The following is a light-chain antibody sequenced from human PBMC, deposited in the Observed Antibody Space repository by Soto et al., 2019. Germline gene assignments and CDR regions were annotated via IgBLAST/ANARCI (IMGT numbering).Light chain of an antibody. Sequence: QSVLTQPPSASGTPGQRVTISCSGSSSNIGRNTVNWFQQFPGTAPTLLIYGNNQRPSGVPDRFSGSKSGTSAPLAISGLQSEDEADYYCAAWDDSLSGGYVFGTGTKVTVL. CDR1: SSNIGRNT. V-gene: IGLV1-44*01. CDR2: GNN. J-gene: IGLJ1*01. CDR3: AAWDDSLSGGYV.